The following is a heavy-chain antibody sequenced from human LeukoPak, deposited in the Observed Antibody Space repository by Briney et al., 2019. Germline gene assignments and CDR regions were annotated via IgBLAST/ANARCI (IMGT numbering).Heavy chain of an antibody. V-gene: IGHV3-23*01. CDR3: AKEGYGSTWNADFDY. Sequence: PGGSLRLSCAASRFIFGNYAMSWVRQAPGKGLEWVSAISGSGVITYYADSVKVRFTISRDNSKNTLYLQMNSLRAEDTAVYYCAKEGYGSTWNADFDYWGQGTLVIVSS. CDR1: RFIFGNYA. J-gene: IGHJ4*02. D-gene: IGHD6-13*01. CDR2: ISGSGVIT.